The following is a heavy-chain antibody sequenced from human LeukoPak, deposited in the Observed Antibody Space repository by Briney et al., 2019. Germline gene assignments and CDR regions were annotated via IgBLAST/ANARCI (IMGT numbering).Heavy chain of an antibody. CDR3: ARTTLADIPRFDF. V-gene: IGHV4-30-4*01. D-gene: IGHD6-19*01. CDR2: IFSTGNT. J-gene: IGHJ5*01. CDR1: GGSITSGDYY. Sequence: PSQTLSLTCTVSGGSITSGDYYWSWIRQPPGKGLEWIGYIFSTGNTYYNPSLKSRISLSVDTSKNHFSLKLTSVTAADTAAYYCARTTLADIPRFDFWGQGTLVTVSS.